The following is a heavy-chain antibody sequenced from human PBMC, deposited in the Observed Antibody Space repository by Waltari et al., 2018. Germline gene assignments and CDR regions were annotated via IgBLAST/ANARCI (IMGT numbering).Heavy chain of an antibody. CDR2: INHSGST. D-gene: IGHD5-18*01. CDR3: ARGRGYSYGSYYFDY. J-gene: IGHJ4*02. CDR1: GGSFSGYS. Sequence: QVQLQQWGAGLLKPSETLSLTCAGYGGSFSGYSWPWIRQPPGKGLEWIGEINHSGSTNYNPSLKSRVTISVDTSKNQFSLKLSSVTAADTAVYYCARGRGYSYGSYYFDYWGQGTLVTVSS. V-gene: IGHV4-34*01.